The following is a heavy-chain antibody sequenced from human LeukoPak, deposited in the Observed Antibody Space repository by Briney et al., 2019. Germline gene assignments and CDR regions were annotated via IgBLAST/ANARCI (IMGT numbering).Heavy chain of an antibody. D-gene: IGHD3-10*01. J-gene: IGHJ4*02. V-gene: IGHV3-21*01. CDR1: GFTFSSYS. CDR2: ISSSSSYI. CDR3: ARENRITMVRGVIWGYFDY. Sequence: GGSLRLSCAASGFTFSSYSVNWVRQAPGKGLEWVSCISSSSSYIYYADSVKGRFTISRDNAKNSLYLQMNSLRAEDTAVYYCARENRITMVRGVIWGYFDYWGQGTLVTVSS.